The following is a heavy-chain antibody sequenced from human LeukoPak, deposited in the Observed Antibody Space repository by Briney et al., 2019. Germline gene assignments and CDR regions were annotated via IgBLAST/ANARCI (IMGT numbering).Heavy chain of an antibody. CDR1: GYTFTGYY. Sequence: ASVKVSCKASGYTFTGYYMHWVRQAPGQGLEWMGRINPNSGGTNYAQKFQGRVTMTRDASISTAYMELSRLRSDVTAVYYCASFSYSSSWYSDYWGQGTLVTVSS. CDR3: ASFSYSSSWYSDY. V-gene: IGHV1-2*06. CDR2: INPNSGGT. D-gene: IGHD6-13*01. J-gene: IGHJ4*02.